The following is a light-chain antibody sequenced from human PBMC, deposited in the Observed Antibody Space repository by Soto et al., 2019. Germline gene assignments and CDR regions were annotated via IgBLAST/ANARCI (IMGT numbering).Light chain of an antibody. CDR2: GNN. CDR3: QSYDSYLSHFYV. Sequence: QFVLTQPPSVSGAPGQGVTISCTGSSSSIGAGYDVHWYQQVPGTAPKLLIYGNNNRPSGVPDRFSGSKSGTSASLAITGLQAEDEADYYCQSYDSYLSHFYVFGTGTKLTVL. V-gene: IGLV1-40*01. J-gene: IGLJ1*01. CDR1: SSSIGAGYD.